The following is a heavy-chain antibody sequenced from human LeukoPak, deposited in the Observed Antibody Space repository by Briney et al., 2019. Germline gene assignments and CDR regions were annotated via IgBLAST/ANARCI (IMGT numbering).Heavy chain of an antibody. J-gene: IGHJ4*02. V-gene: IGHV3-48*04. Sequence: GGSLRLSCAASGFTFSSYAMSWVRQAPGKGLEWVSYISSSGSTIYYADSVKGRFTISRDNAKNSLYLQMNSLRAEDTAVYYCATRAGAGIVVDYWGQGTLVTVSS. CDR3: ATRAGAGIVVDY. CDR1: GFTFSSYA. CDR2: ISSSGSTI. D-gene: IGHD3-22*01.